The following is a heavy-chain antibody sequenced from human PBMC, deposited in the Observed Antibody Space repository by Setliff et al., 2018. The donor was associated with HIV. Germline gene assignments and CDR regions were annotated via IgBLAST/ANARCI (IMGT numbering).Heavy chain of an antibody. CDR1: GDSTTSSSSY. J-gene: IGHJ3*01. Sequence: SETLSLTCTVSGDSTTSSSSYWGWIRQPPGKGLEWIGNIYYSGSTYYNPSLKIRVTISVDTSKNQFSLKLGSVTAADTAVYYCAREWSYGAFDTFDVWGQGTMVTVSS. D-gene: IGHD5-18*01. V-gene: IGHV4-39*02. CDR3: AREWSYGAFDTFDV. CDR2: IYYSGST.